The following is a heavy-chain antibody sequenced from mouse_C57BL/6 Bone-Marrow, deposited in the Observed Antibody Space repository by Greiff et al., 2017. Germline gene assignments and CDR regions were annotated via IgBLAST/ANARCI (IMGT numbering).Heavy chain of an antibody. J-gene: IGHJ4*01. CDR3: ARSLPYGGARDY. D-gene: IGHD1-1*01. CDR1: GYTFTSYW. CDR2: IYPGSGST. V-gene: IGHV1-55*01. Sequence: VQLQQSGAELVKPGASVKMSCKASGYTFTSYWITWVKQRPGQGLEWIGDIYPGSGSTNYNEKFKSKATLTVDTSSSTAYMQLSSLTSEDSAVYYCARSLPYGGARDYWGQGTTVTVSS.